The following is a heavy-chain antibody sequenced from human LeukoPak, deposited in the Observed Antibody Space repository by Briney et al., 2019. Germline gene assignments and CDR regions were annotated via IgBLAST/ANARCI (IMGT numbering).Heavy chain of an antibody. CDR2: TNPNSGGT. CDR3: ARDRGGCSSTSCYADYYYYYYMDV. J-gene: IGHJ6*03. CDR1: GYTFTGYY. V-gene: IGHV1-2*02. D-gene: IGHD2-2*01. Sequence: RASVNVSCKASGYTFTGYYMHWVRQAPGQGLEWMGWTNPNSGGTNYAQKFQGRVTMTRDTSISTAYMELSRLRSDDTAVYYCARDRGGCSSTSCYADYYYYYYMDVWGKGTTVTVSS.